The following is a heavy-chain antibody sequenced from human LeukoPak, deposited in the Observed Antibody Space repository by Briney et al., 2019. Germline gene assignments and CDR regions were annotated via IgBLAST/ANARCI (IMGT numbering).Heavy chain of an antibody. Sequence: SQTLSLTCTVSGGSISSGSYYWSWIRQPAGKGLEWIGRIYTSGSTNYNPSLKSRVTISVDTSKNQCSLKLSSVTAADTAVYYCAREAVGWDYFDYWGQGTLVTVSS. CDR1: GGSISSGSYY. V-gene: IGHV4-61*02. D-gene: IGHD2-15*01. CDR3: AREAVGWDYFDY. CDR2: IYTSGST. J-gene: IGHJ4*02.